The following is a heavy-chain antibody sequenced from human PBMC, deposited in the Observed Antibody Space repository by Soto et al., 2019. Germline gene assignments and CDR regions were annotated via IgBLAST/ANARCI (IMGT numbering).Heavy chain of an antibody. V-gene: IGHV1-3*01. D-gene: IGHD2-15*01. Sequence: QVQLVQSGAEVKKPGASVKVSCKASGYTFASYAMHWVRQAPGQRLEWMGWINAANGNTKYSQKFQGRVTITTDTSASTAYMELSSLRSEDTAVYYCARDLGGWPDYWGQGTLVTVSS. J-gene: IGHJ4*02. CDR1: GYTFASYA. CDR3: ARDLGGWPDY. CDR2: INAANGNT.